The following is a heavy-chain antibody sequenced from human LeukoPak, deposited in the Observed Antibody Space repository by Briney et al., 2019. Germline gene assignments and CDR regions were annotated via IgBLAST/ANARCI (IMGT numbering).Heavy chain of an antibody. CDR2: IYYSGST. CDR3: ARGGSAMPSPFYY. Sequence: PSETLSLTCTVSGGSISSSSYYWGWIRQPPGKGLEWIGSIYYSGSTYYNPSLKSRVTISVDTSKNQFSLKLSSVTAADTAVYYCARGGSAMPSPFYYWGQGTLVTVSS. J-gene: IGHJ4*02. CDR1: GGSISSSSYY. D-gene: IGHD2-2*01. V-gene: IGHV4-39*01.